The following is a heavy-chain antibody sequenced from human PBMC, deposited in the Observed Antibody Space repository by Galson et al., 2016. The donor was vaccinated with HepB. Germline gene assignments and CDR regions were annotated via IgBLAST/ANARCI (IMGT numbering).Heavy chain of an antibody. J-gene: IGHJ6*02. V-gene: IGHV3-33*08. Sequence: SLRLSCATSGFTFNNYGINWVRQAPGKGLEWVAVISYDGNTRHYADAVKGRFTISRDSSTNTVYLQMNSLRADDTAVYFCARDRGLLHYYYGMDVRGQGTTVTVSS. CDR1: GFTFNNYG. CDR2: ISYDGNTR. CDR3: ARDRGLLHYYYGMDV. D-gene: IGHD4-17*01.